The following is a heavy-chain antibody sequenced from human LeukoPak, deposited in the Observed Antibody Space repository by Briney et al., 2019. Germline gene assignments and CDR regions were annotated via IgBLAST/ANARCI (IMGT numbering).Heavy chain of an antibody. CDR1: GFTFTNYA. Sequence: PGGSLRLSCAASGFTFTNYAMSWVRQAPGKGLEWVSGISGSGGSTHYADSVKGRFTISRDNSKNTLYLQMNSLRAEDTAVYYCAKFRLPGYSSGWYYFDYWGQGTLVTVSS. D-gene: IGHD6-19*01. V-gene: IGHV3-23*01. CDR2: ISGSGGST. CDR3: AKFRLPGYSSGWYYFDY. J-gene: IGHJ4*02.